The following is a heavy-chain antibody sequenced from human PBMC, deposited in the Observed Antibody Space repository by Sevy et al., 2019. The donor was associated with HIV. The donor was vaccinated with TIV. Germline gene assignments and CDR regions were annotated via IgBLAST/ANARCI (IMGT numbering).Heavy chain of an antibody. CDR1: GFTFSSYE. CDR2: ISSSGSTI. V-gene: IGHV3-48*03. Sequence: QLGGSLRLSCAASGFTFSSYEMNWVRQAPGKGLEWVSYISSSGSTIYYADSVKGRFTISRDNAKNSLYLQMNSLRAEDTAVYYCAREVLEAPPAVFDYWGQGTLVTVSS. CDR3: AREVLEAPPAVFDY. J-gene: IGHJ4*02. D-gene: IGHD2-15*01.